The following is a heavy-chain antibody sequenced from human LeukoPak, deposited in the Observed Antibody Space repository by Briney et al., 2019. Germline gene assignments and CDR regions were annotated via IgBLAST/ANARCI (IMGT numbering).Heavy chain of an antibody. CDR2: IYNSGST. Sequence: SQTLSLTCTVSGGSISSDDYYGSWIRQPPGEGLEWIGYIYNSGSTYYNPSLKSRVTISVDTSKNQFSLKLSSVTAADTAVYYCARLLGGYYDILTGTLGDWFDPWGQGTLVTVSS. CDR3: ARLLGGYYDILTGTLGDWFDP. V-gene: IGHV4-30-4*01. CDR1: GGSISSDDYY. D-gene: IGHD3-9*01. J-gene: IGHJ5*02.